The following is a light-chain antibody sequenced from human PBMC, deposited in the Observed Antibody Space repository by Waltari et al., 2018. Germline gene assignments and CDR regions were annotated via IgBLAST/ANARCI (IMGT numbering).Light chain of an antibody. CDR3: QKYNSAPLT. CDR1: KGIRNS. J-gene: IGKJ4*01. CDR2: GAS. V-gene: IGKV1-27*01. Sequence: DIQLTQSLSSLSPSVGDRVTITCQASKGIRNSLAWYQHKPGKVPELLIYGASTLQSGVPSRFSGSGSGTDFTLTISSLQPEDVATYYCQKYNSAPLTFGGGTKVEIK.